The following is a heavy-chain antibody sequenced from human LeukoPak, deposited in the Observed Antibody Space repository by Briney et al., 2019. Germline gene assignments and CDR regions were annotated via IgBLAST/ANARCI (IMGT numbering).Heavy chain of an antibody. Sequence: PSETLSLTCTVSGDSISSSSYYWGWIRQPPGKGLEWFGSIYYSGRTYYNPSLKSRVTITVDTSKNHFSLKLSSLTAAGAGVYYCESASRRGDYWGQGTLVTVSS. CDR1: GDSISSSSYY. D-gene: IGHD3-10*01. CDR2: IYYSGRT. V-gene: IGHV4-39*07. J-gene: IGHJ4*02. CDR3: ESASRRGDY.